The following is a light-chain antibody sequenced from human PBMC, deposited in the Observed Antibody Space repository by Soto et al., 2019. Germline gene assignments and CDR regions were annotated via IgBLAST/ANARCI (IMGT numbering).Light chain of an antibody. V-gene: IGLV2-14*01. J-gene: IGLJ1*01. CDR2: DVS. Sequence: QVVLNQPAYRYGAPREAVTISCTGTRSDGGGYNYVSWYQQHPGKAPKFMIYDVSNRPSGVSNRFSGSKSGNTASLTTSGLQAEDEADYYCCSYTTSNTRQIVFGTGTKVTVL. CDR1: RSDGGGYNY. CDR3: CSYTTSNTRQIV.